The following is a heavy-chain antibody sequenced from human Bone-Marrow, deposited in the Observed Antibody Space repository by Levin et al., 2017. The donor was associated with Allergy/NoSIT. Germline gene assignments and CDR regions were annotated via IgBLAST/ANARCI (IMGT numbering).Heavy chain of an antibody. J-gene: IGHJ4*02. V-gene: IGHV4-39*07. D-gene: IGHD6-6*01. CDR1: GGSISSSPHY. Sequence: SCTVSGGSISSSPHYWAWVRQAPGKGLEWVGSIYYTGPTYYKLSLKSRVTISVDRSKNQFSLKLTSVTAADTAVYYCAREADLIGARAPFDYWGQGTLVSVSS. CDR3: AREADLIGARAPFDY. CDR2: IYYTGPT.